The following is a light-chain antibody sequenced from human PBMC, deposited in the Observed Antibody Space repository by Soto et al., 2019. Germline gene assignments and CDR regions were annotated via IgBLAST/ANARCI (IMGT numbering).Light chain of an antibody. CDR2: GVS. V-gene: IGLV2-14*01. J-gene: IGLJ2*01. CDR1: SSDIGGYNY. CDR3: SSYKTSSTVVV. Sequence: QSALTQPASVSGSPGQSITISCTGTSSDIGGYNYVSWYQQYPGKAPQLMIFGVSDRPSGVSTRFSGSKSGYTASLTISGLQAEDEAYYYCSSYKTSSTVVVFGGGTKLTVL.